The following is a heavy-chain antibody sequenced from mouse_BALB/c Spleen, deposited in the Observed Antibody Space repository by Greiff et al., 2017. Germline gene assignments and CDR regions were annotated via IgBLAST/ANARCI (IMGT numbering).Heavy chain of an antibody. CDR1: GYTFTSYW. Sequence: DLVKPGASVKLSCKASGYTFTSYWINWIKQRPGQGLEWIGRIAPGSGSTYYNEMFKGKATLTVDTSSSTAYIQLSSLSSEDSAVYFCARQTGLESWGEGTTLTVSS. CDR2: IAPGSGST. V-gene: IGHV1S41*01. J-gene: IGHJ2*01. CDR3: ARQTGLES. D-gene: IGHD4-1*01.